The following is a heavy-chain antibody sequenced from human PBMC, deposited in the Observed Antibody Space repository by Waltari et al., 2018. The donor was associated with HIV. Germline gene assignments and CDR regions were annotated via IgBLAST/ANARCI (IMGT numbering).Heavy chain of an antibody. CDR2: IYPGDSDT. CDR3: ARQDIVVVPDAFDI. D-gene: IGHD2-2*01. Sequence: EVQLVQSGAEVKKPGESLKISCKGSGYTFTSYWIVWVRQMPGKGLEWMGIIYPGDSDTTYSPSFQGQVTLSADKSISTAYLQWSSLKASDTAMYYCARQDIVVVPDAFDIWGQGTMVTVSS. J-gene: IGHJ3*02. CDR1: GYTFTSYW. V-gene: IGHV5-51*01.